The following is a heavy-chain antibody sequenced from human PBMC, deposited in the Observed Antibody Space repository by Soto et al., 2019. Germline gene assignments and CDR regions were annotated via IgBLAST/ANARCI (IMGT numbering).Heavy chain of an antibody. CDR3: ARQGECGSTSRYGY. Sequence: SETLSLTCAVYGGSFSGYYWSWIRQPPGKGLEWIGEINHSGSTNYSPSLNSRVTISVDTSKNQFSLRLRSVTTADTAVYYCARQGECGSTSRYGYWGQGTLVTVSS. D-gene: IGHD2-2*01. CDR1: GGSFSGYY. V-gene: IGHV4-34*01. CDR2: INHSGST. J-gene: IGHJ4*02.